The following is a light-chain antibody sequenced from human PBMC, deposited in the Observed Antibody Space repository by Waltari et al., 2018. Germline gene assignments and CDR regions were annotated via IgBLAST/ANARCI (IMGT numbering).Light chain of an antibody. J-gene: IGKJ1*01. CDR2: GTS. Sequence: IVLTQSPGTLSLSPGGRATLSCRASQNIGHYLAWYQQKPGQAPRLLIYGTSTRAAGIPDRFSGSGSGADFNLTITRLEPEDFAVYYCQHHVRLPATFGQGTKV. CDR1: QNIGHY. V-gene: IGKV3-20*01. CDR3: QHHVRLPAT.